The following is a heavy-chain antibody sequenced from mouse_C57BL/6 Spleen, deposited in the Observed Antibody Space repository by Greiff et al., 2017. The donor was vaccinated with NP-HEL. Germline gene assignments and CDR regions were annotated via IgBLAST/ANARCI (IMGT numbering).Heavy chain of an antibody. CDR1: GFTFSDYG. D-gene: IGHD2-5*01. Sequence: EVHLVESGGGLVKPGGSLKLSCAASGFTFSDYGMHWVRQAPEKGLEWVAYISSGSSTIYYADTVKGRFTISRDNAKNTLFLQMTSLRSEDTAMYYCARALYYSNYKDYWGQGTTLTVSS. CDR3: ARALYYSNYKDY. CDR2: ISSGSSTI. V-gene: IGHV5-17*01. J-gene: IGHJ2*01.